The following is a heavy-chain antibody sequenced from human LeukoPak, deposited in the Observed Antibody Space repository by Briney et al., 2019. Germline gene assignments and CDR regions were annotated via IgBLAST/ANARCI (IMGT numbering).Heavy chain of an antibody. J-gene: IGHJ4*02. CDR3: ARDRGWEVLDF. V-gene: IGHV4-59*12. CDR2: IYYSGST. D-gene: IGHD1-26*01. CDR1: GGSISSYY. Sequence: KTSETLSLTCTVSGGSISSYYWNWIRQPPGKGLEWIGYIYYSGSTNYNPSLKSRVTISSDTSKNQFSLKLSSVTAADTAVYFCARDRGWEVLDFWGQGTLVTVSS.